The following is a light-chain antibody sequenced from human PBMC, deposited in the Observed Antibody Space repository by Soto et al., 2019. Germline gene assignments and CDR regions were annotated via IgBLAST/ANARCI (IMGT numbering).Light chain of an antibody. CDR2: AAS. CDR3: QQYASSRT. V-gene: IGKV3-20*01. Sequence: EIVLTQSPVTLSLSPGERATLSCRASQSVSSRYFAWYQQKPGQAPRLLIYAASSRATGIPDRLSGSGSGTDFSLTISRLEPEDFAVYYCQQYASSRTFGPGTKVE. J-gene: IGKJ1*01. CDR1: QSVSSRY.